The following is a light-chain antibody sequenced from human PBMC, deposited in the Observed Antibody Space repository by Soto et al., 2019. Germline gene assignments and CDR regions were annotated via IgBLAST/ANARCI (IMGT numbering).Light chain of an antibody. CDR2: KAS. Sequence: DILMTQSPSTLSASVGDRVTITCRASQSISSWLAWYQQKPGKAPKLLMYKASSLESGLPSRFSGSGAGKEFTITNSSLQHDDFVTYYCQQYNSYSWTFGQGTKVEIK. CDR3: QQYNSYSWT. CDR1: QSISSW. J-gene: IGKJ1*01. V-gene: IGKV1-5*03.